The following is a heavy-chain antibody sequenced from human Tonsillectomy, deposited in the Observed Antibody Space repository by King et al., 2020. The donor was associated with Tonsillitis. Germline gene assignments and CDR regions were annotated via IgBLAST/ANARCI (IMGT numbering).Heavy chain of an antibody. V-gene: IGHV4-34*01. Sequence: VQLQQGSAGLLKPSETLSLTCAFYGGALTNYYYNWLRQSTGKGLEWSGEISYSGIANYNQSLKSRVTMSADTSNNQFSLILRSMTAADTARYSCATSNSGNYYDGFAGWGQGRRVTVSS. CDR1: GGALTNYY. J-gene: IGHJ3*01. CDR3: ATSNSGNYYDGFAG. CDR2: ISYSGIA. D-gene: IGHD1-26*01.